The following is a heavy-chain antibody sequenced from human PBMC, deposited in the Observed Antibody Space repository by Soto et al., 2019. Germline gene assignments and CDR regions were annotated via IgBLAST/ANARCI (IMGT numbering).Heavy chain of an antibody. D-gene: IGHD2-21*02. Sequence: EVQLVESGGGLVQPGGSLKLSCAASGIFFSDSTIHWVRQASGKGLEWVGRIRSRANSYATAYAASMKGRFSISRDDSKNTAYLQMNSLKTEDTAVYYCTRRSDSNYYYYYMDVWGKGTTVTVSS. CDR1: GIFFSDST. CDR2: IRSRANSYAT. V-gene: IGHV3-73*01. J-gene: IGHJ6*03. CDR3: TRRSDSNYYYYYMDV.